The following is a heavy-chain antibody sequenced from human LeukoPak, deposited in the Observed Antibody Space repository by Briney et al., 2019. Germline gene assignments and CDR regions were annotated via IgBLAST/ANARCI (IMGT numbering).Heavy chain of an antibody. Sequence: GGSLRLSCAASAFTFSDYSMNWVRQAPGKGLEWISYIDTSSSTMYYEDSVMGRFTISRDNAKESLYLQMNSLRDEDTAVYYCAREDDSWGPNNLDLWGQGTMVTVSS. CDR2: IDTSSSTM. V-gene: IGHV3-48*02. D-gene: IGHD7-27*01. CDR3: AREDDSWGPNNLDL. CDR1: AFTFSDYS. J-gene: IGHJ3*01.